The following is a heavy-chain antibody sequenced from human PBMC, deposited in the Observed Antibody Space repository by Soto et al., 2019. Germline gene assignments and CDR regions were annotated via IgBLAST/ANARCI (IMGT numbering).Heavy chain of an antibody. J-gene: IGHJ5*02. CDR3: ARLSGGSSNWFDP. D-gene: IGHD2-15*01. CDR1: GGSISSNY. Sequence: KASETLSLTCSVSGGSISSNYWSWIRQPPGKGLEWIGYIYYSGSTNYNPSLKSRVTISVDTSKNQFSLKLSSVTAADTAVYYCARLSGGSSNWFDPWGQGTLVTVSS. V-gene: IGHV4-59*01. CDR2: IYYSGST.